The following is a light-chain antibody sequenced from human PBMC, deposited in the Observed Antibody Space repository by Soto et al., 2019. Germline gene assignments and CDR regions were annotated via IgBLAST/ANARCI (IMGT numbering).Light chain of an antibody. Sequence: TITCRPSQSISSWLAGYQQNPGKAPKLLSYDASSLESGVPARFRGSGSGTEFTLTISSLQPADFVTYCCDQYNSYPRTFGGEPKVDIK. CDR2: DAS. CDR1: QSISSW. J-gene: IGKJ4*01. CDR3: DQYNSYPRT. V-gene: IGKV1-5*01.